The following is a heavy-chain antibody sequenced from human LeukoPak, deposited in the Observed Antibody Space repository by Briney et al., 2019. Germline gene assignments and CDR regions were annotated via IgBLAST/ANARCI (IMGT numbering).Heavy chain of an antibody. CDR3: ARAPDATSGYYPLDY. V-gene: IGHV4-31*03. D-gene: IGHD3-22*01. Sequence: SETLSLTCTVSGGSISSGGYYWSWIRQHPGKGLEWIGYIYYSGSTYYNPSLKSRVTISVDTSKNQFSLRLSSVTAADTAVYYCARAPDATSGYYPLDYWGQGTLVTVSS. CDR1: GGSISSGGYY. J-gene: IGHJ4*02. CDR2: IYYSGST.